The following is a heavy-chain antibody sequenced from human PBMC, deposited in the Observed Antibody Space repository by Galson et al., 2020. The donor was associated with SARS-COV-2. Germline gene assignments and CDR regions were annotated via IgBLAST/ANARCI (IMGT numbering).Heavy chain of an antibody. J-gene: IGHJ4*02. Sequence: GESLKISCAASGFTFSNAWMSWVRQAPGKGLEWVGRVKSKTDGGPTDYAAPVKGRFIISRDDSKNTLYLQMDSLKTEDTAVYYCTWTTVTLQWDFWGQGTQVTVSS. D-gene: IGHD4-17*01. CDR1: GFTFSNAW. CDR3: TWTTVTLQWDF. V-gene: IGHV3-15*01. CDR2: VKSKTDGGPT.